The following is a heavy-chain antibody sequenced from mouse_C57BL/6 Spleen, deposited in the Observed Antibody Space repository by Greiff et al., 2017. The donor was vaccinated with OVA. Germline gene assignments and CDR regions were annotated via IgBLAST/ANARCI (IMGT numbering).Heavy chain of an antibody. J-gene: IGHJ1*03. CDR3: ARLYSVGGYFDV. Sequence: QVQLKQPGAELVMPGASVKLSCKASGYTFTSYWMHWVKQRPGQGLEWIGEIDPSDSYTNYNQKFKGKSTLTVDKSSSTAYMQLSSLTSEDSAVYYCARLYSVGGYFDVWGTGTTVTVSS. V-gene: IGHV1-69*01. CDR2: IDPSDSYT. CDR1: GYTFTSYW. D-gene: IGHD1-1*01.